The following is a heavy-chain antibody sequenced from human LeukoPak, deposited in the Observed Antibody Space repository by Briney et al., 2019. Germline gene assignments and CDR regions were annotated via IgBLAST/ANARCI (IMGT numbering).Heavy chain of an antibody. CDR1: GFTFSSYA. J-gene: IGHJ4*02. CDR2: ISGSGGST. D-gene: IGHD3-3*01. V-gene: IGHV3-23*01. Sequence: GGSLRLSCAASGFTFSSYAISWVRQAPGKGLEWVSAISGSGGSTYYADSVKGRFTISRDNSKNTLYLQMNSLRAEDTAVYYCAKDRGYAFWSGYYTNSVDYWGQGTLVTVSS. CDR3: AKDRGYAFWSGYYTNSVDY.